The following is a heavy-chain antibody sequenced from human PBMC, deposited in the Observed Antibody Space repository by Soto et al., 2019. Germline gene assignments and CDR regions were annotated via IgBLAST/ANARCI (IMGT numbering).Heavy chain of an antibody. J-gene: IGHJ6*04. D-gene: IGHD2-2*01. Sequence: QVQLVQSGAEVKKSGASVKVSCKASGYTFTRYGISWVRQAPGQGLEWMGWISAYNDNTNYAQKLKGRVRITPDTFTSIASMGLRGLTSDDTAVYYGAREGYCGSGIRALYSHEYFGVDVWGKGTTVTVSS. CDR3: AREGYCGSGIRALYSHEYFGVDV. CDR1: GYTFTRYG. CDR2: ISAYNDNT. V-gene: IGHV1-18*01.